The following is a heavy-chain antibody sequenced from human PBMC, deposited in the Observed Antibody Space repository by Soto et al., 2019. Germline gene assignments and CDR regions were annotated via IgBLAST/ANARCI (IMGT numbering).Heavy chain of an antibody. CDR3: ARDQGATGAVYCFDY. Sequence: QVQLVESGGGVVQPGRSLRLSCAASGFTFSSYAMHWVRQAPGKGLEWVAVISYDGSNKYYADSVKGRFTISRDNSKNTLYVQVNSLRAEDTAVYYCARDQGATGAVYCFDYWGQGTLVTVSS. J-gene: IGHJ4*02. CDR2: ISYDGSNK. D-gene: IGHD5-12*01. V-gene: IGHV3-30-3*01. CDR1: GFTFSSYA.